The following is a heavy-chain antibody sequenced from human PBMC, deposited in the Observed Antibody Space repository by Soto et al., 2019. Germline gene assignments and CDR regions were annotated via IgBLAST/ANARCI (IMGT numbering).Heavy chain of an antibody. J-gene: IGHJ6*02. V-gene: IGHV4-4*02. CDR2: IYHSGST. CDR3: ASLESGLNYYYYGMDV. CDR1: GGSISSSNW. Sequence: PSETLSLTCAVSGGSISSSNWWSWVRQPPGKGLEWIGEIYHSGSTNYNPSLKSRVTISVDKSKNQFSLKLSSVTAADTAVYYCASLESGLNYYYYGMDVWGQGTTVTVSS. D-gene: IGHD3-3*01.